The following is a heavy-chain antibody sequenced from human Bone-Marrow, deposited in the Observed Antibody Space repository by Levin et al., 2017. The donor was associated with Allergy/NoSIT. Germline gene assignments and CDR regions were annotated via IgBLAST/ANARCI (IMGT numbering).Heavy chain of an antibody. V-gene: IGHV5-10-1*01. J-gene: IGHJ4*02. CDR3: ASRLYYGSGKHF. Sequence: KVSCKGSGYTFTNYWISWIRQMPGKGLEWMGRIDPSDSYTNYSPSFQGHVTISVDTSISTAYLQWSSLKASDTAIYYCASRLYYGSGKHFWGQGTLVTVSS. CDR1: GYTFTNYW. D-gene: IGHD3-10*01. CDR2: IDPSDSYT.